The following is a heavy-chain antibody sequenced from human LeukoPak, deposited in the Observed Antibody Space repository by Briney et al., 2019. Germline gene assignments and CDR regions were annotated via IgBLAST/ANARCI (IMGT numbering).Heavy chain of an antibody. D-gene: IGHD1-1*01. J-gene: IGHJ4*02. Sequence: ASVKVSCKASGYTFTSFDINWVRQATGQGLQWMGWMNPNSDNTAYAQKFQGRVSMTWNTSISTAYMELSSLRSEDTAVYYCARGLGNDGIFDYWGQGTLVTVSP. CDR1: GYTFTSFD. CDR3: ARGLGNDGIFDY. V-gene: IGHV1-8*01. CDR2: MNPNSDNT.